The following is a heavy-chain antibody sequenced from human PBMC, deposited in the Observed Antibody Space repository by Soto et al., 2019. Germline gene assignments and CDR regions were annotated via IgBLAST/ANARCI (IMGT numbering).Heavy chain of an antibody. CDR3: ARDDSERPATY. CDR1: GGSISSYY. Sequence: QVQLQESGPGLVKPLETLSLTCIVSGGSISSYYWTWTRQPPGKGLEWIGCVYNGATTSYNPSLKSLVTISVDTSKNQFSLKLTSVTAADTAMYYCARDDSERPATYWGQGTLVTVSS. CDR2: VYNGATT. V-gene: IGHV4-59*01. J-gene: IGHJ4*02. D-gene: IGHD3-10*01.